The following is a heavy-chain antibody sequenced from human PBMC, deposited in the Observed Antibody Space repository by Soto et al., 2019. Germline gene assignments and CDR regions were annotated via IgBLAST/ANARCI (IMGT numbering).Heavy chain of an antibody. J-gene: IGHJ1*01. V-gene: IGHV4-39*01. CDR1: GGSISSSSYY. CDR2: IYYSGST. D-gene: IGHD5-12*01. CDR3: ARLEMATIEYFQH. Sequence: SETLSLTCTVSGGSISSSSYYWVWIRHPPGKGLEWIGSIYYSGSTYYNPSLKSRVTISVDTSKNQFSLKLSSVTAADTAVYYCARLEMATIEYFQHWGQGTLVTAPQ.